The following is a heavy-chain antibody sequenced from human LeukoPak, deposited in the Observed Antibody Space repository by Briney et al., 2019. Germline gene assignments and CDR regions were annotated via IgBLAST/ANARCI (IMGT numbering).Heavy chain of an antibody. Sequence: GGSLRLSCAAPGFTVSRNYMSWVRQALGKGLEWVSIIYSGGYTYYADSVKGRFTISRDNSKNTLYLQMNSLRAEDTAVYYCARGASSWQNYFDYWGQGSLVTVSS. CDR3: ARGASSWQNYFDY. CDR2: IYSGGYT. J-gene: IGHJ4*02. D-gene: IGHD6-13*01. V-gene: IGHV3-66*01. CDR1: GFTVSRNY.